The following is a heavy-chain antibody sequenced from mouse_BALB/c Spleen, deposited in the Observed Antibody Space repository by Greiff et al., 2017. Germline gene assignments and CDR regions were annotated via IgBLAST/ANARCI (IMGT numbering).Heavy chain of an antibody. J-gene: IGHJ2*01. D-gene: IGHD1-2*01. V-gene: IGHV1-87*01. CDR2: IYPGDGDT. CDR3: ARGGYGLDY. Sequence: VQLQESGAELARPGASVKLSCKASGYTFTSYWMQWVKQRPGQGLEWIGAIYPGDGDTRYTQKFKGKATLTADKSSSTAYMQLSSLASEDSAVYYCARGGYGLDYWGQGTTLTVSS. CDR1: GYTFTSYW.